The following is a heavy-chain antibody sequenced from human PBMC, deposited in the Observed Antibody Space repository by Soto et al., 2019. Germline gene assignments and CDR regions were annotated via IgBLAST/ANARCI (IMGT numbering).Heavy chain of an antibody. CDR1: GGSIRSNY. J-gene: IGHJ6*02. V-gene: IGHV4-4*07. D-gene: IGHD3-3*01. Sequence: SETLSLTCNVSGGSIRSNYWSWIRQPAGKALEWIGRIYTSGTTNYNPSLKSRATMLIDTSKNQFSLILSSVTAADTGVYYCAREGESGCGMDVWGQGTTVTVSS. CDR2: IYTSGTT. CDR3: AREGESGCGMDV.